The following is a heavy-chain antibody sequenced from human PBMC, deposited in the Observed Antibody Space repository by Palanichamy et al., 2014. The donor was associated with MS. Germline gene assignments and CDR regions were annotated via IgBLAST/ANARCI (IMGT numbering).Heavy chain of an antibody. V-gene: IGHV4-61*03. CDR2: IYNSGST. Sequence: QVQLQESGPGLVKPSETLSLTCTVSDGSVSSGSYYWSRIRQPPGKGLEWIGYIYNSGSTSYSPSLKSRVTMSVDTSKNHVSLKLSSVTAADTAVYFCARAHTGAFDVWGQGTMVTVSS. CDR3: ARAHTGAFDV. CDR1: DGSVSSGSYY. J-gene: IGHJ3*01.